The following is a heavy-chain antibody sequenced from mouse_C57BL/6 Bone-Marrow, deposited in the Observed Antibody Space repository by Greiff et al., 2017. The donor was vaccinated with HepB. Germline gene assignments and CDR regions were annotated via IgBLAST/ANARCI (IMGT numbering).Heavy chain of an antibody. D-gene: IGHD2-3*01. V-gene: IGHV5-9-1*02. J-gene: IGHJ4*01. CDR3: TRDGMVYAMDY. Sequence: EVKLVESGEGLVKPGGSLKLSCAASGFTFSSYAMSWVRQTPEKRLEWVAYISSGGDYIYYADTVKGRFTISRDNARNTLYLQMSSLKSEDTAMYYCTRDGMVYAMDYWGQGTSVTVSS. CDR2: ISSGGDYI. CDR1: GFTFSSYA.